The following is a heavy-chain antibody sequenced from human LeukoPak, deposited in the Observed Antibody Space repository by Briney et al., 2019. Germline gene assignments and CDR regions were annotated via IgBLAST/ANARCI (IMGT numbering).Heavy chain of an antibody. CDR1: GFIFSQYS. D-gene: IGHD4-17*01. V-gene: IGHV3-48*02. CDR3: ARDPNGDNDAFDI. CDR2: IRSSSET. Sequence: GGSLRLSCAASGFIFSQYSMNWVRQAPGKGLEWVSHIRSSSETFYADSVKGRFTISRDNARNSLYLQMHSLRDDDTAVYYCARDPNGDNDAFDIWGQGTMVTVSS. J-gene: IGHJ3*02.